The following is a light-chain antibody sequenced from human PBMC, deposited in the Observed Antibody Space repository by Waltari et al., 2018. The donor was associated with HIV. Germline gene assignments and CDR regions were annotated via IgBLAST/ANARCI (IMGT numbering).Light chain of an antibody. V-gene: IGKV4-1*01. CDR3: QQHYTSPYT. Sequence: DIVMTQSQDSLAVSLGERATINCKSSQSVLNSYSNKNSLAWYQQKSGQPPKLLIYWASTRESGVPERFSGSGSGTDFTLTISSLQAADVAVYYCQQHYTSPYTFGQGTKLEIK. CDR2: WAS. J-gene: IGKJ2*01. CDR1: QSVLNSYSNKNS.